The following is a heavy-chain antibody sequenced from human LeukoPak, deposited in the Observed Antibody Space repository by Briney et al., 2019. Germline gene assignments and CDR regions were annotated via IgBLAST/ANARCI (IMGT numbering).Heavy chain of an antibody. V-gene: IGHV3-30-3*01. CDR3: AKGSYYDSSGSFYFDY. J-gene: IGHJ4*02. D-gene: IGHD3-22*01. CDR2: ISYDGSNK. Sequence: GGSLRLSCAASGFTFSSYAMHWVRQAPGKGLEWVAVISYDGSNKYYADSVKGRFTISRDNSKNTLYLQMNSLRAEDAAVFYCAKGSYYDSSGSFYFDYWGQGTLVTVSS. CDR1: GFTFSSYA.